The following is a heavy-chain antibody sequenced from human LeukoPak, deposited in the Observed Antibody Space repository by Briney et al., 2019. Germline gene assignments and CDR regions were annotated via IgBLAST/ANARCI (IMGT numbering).Heavy chain of an antibody. D-gene: IGHD2-15*01. V-gene: IGHV3-30*03. J-gene: IGHJ4*02. CDR3: ARVSFADGGYFDY. CDR2: ISYDGSNK. CDR1: GFTFSNYD. Sequence: PGRSLRLSCAASGFTFSNYDMRWVRQAPGKGLEWVAVISYDGSNKYYADSVKGRFTISRDNSKNTVYLQMNSLRAEDTAVYYCARVSFADGGYFDYWGQGSLVTVSS.